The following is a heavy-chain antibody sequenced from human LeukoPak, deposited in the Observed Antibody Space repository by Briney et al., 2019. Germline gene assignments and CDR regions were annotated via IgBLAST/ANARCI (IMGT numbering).Heavy chain of an antibody. CDR2: ISYDGSNK. CDR3: AKWAYYDSSGYDY. Sequence: PGGSLRLSCAASGFTFSSYGMHWVRQAPGKGLEWVAVISYDGSNKYYADSVKGRFTISRDNSKNTLYLQMNSLRAEDTAVYYCAKWAYYDSSGYDYWGQGTLVTASS. J-gene: IGHJ4*02. D-gene: IGHD3-22*01. V-gene: IGHV3-30*18. CDR1: GFTFSSYG.